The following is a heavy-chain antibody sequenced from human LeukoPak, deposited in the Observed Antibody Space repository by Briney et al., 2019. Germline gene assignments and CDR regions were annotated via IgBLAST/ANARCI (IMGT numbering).Heavy chain of an antibody. Sequence: SETLSLTCAVYGGSFSGYYWSWIRQPPGKGLEWIGEINHSGSTNYNPSLKSRVTISVDTSKNQFSLKLSSVTAADTAVYYCARGDRSAADYYFDYWGQGTLVTVSS. V-gene: IGHV4-34*01. J-gene: IGHJ4*02. CDR2: INHSGST. CDR1: GGSFSGYY. D-gene: IGHD6-13*01. CDR3: ARGDRSAADYYFDY.